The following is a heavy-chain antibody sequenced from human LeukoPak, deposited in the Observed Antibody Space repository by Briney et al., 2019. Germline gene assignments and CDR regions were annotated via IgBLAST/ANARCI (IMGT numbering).Heavy chain of an antibody. CDR2: IKEDGTET. CDR1: GFMFSSNW. D-gene: IGHD3-3*01. J-gene: IGHJ4*02. V-gene: IGHV3-7*01. CDR3: ARDGRDYDFWSGYYMDY. Sequence: GGSLRLSCAASGFMFSSNWMSWVRLAPGKGLEWVANIKEDGTETYYVDSVKGRFTISRDNAKNSLYLQMNSLRAEDTAVYYCARDGRDYDFWSGYYMDYWGQGTLVTVSS.